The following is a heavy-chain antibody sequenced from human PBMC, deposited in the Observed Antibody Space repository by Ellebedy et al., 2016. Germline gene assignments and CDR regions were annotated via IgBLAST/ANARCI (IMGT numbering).Heavy chain of an antibody. CDR1: GYTFTMYG. V-gene: IGHV1-18*01. CDR3: ARDYRSGFYYGLSNALEM. Sequence: ASVKVSXKASGYTFTMYGITWVRQAPGQGLEWMGWISPHIQKPLYAQKFQGRVTMTTDTSTSTVYMELRSLTSDDTAAYYCARDYRSGFYYGLSNALEMWGQGTMVTVSS. D-gene: IGHD3-10*01. CDR2: ISPHIQKP. J-gene: IGHJ3*02.